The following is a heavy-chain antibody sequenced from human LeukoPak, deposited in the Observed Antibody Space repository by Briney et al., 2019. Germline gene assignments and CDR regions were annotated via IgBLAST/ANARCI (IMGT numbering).Heavy chain of an antibody. D-gene: IGHD6-13*01. CDR3: ARDSTAAAGLPAQVPFDY. Sequence: GGSLRLSCAVSGFTFSSYSINWVRQAPGKGLEWVSSISSSSSYIYYADSVKGRFTISRDNAKNSLYLQMNSLRAEDTAVYYCARDSTAAAGLPAQVPFDYWGQGTLVTVSS. CDR2: ISSSSSYI. V-gene: IGHV3-21*01. J-gene: IGHJ4*02. CDR1: GFTFSSYS.